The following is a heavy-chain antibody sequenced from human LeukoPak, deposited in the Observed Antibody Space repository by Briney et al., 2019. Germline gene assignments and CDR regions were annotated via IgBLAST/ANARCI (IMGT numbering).Heavy chain of an antibody. J-gene: IGHJ6*03. Sequence: SETLSLTCTVSGGSISSYYWSWIRQPPGEGLEWIAYIFYNGNTKYNPSLWSRVTISIDTSRNQVFLNLNSVTAADTAVYYCARGGYYYLDVWGKGTTVTVSS. CDR2: IFYNGNT. V-gene: IGHV4-59*01. CDR3: ARGGYYYLDV. CDR1: GGSISSYY.